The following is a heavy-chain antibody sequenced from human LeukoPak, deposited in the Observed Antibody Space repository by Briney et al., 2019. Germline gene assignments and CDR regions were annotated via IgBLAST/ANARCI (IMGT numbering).Heavy chain of an antibody. CDR3: ARHRAYSSSSPFDY. D-gene: IGHD6-6*01. CDR2: IYYTGST. V-gene: IGHV4-59*08. CDR1: GGSISSWY. J-gene: IGHJ4*02. Sequence: PSETLSLTCSVSGGSISSWYWSWIRQPPGKGLEWIGYIYYTGSTNYNPSLKSRVTMFVDMSKNQFSLRLSSVTAADTAVCYFARHRAYSSSSPFDYWGQGTLVTVSS.